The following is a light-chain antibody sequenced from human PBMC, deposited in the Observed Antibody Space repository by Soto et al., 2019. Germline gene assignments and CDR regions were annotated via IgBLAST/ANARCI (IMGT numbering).Light chain of an antibody. CDR2: EAS. V-gene: IGKV1-5*03. Sequence: DIQMTQSPSTLSASVGDRVTITCRASQSISSWLAWYQQEPGKAPKLLIYEASSSEIGVPPRFSGSGFGTEFPLTISSLQHDDFASYYCQHYKESSTFGQGTRLEIK. CDR3: QHYKESST. CDR1: QSISSW. J-gene: IGKJ1*01.